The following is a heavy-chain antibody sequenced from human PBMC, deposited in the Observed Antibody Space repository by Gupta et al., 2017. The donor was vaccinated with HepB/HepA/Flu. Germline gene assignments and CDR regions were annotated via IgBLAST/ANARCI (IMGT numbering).Heavy chain of an antibody. CDR2: INEDGSKE. CDR1: GFTFHNSW. D-gene: IGHD3-10*01. Sequence: DVQLVESGGGLVQPGGSLRLSCAASGFTFHNSWMKWVRQAPGKGLEWVATINEDGSKEYYVDSVKGRFTISTDTARNSMNLQMNNLRAEDTAVYYCSATRGYWGQGTLVAVSS. V-gene: IGHV3-7*01. J-gene: IGHJ4*02. CDR3: SATRGY.